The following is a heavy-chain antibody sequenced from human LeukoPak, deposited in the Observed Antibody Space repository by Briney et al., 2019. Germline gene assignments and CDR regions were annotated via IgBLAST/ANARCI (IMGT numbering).Heavy chain of an antibody. V-gene: IGHV3-9*01. CDR2: ISWNSGSI. CDR1: GFTFDDYA. Sequence: PGGSLRLSCAASGFTFDDYAMHWVRQAPGKGLEWVSGISWNSGSIDYADSVRGRFTISRDNAKNSLYLQMNSLRAEDTALYYCAKGLSRGGYGWDFDYWGQGTLVTVSS. CDR3: AKGLSRGGYGWDFDY. J-gene: IGHJ4*02. D-gene: IGHD5-12*01.